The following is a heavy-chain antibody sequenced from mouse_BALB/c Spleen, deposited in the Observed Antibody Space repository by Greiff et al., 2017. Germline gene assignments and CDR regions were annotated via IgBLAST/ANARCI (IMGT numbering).Heavy chain of an antibody. Sequence: EVHLVESGPGLVKPSQSLSLTCTVTGYSITSDYAWNWIRQFPGNKLEWMGYISYSGSTSYNPSLKSRISITRDTSKNQFFLQLNSVTTEDTATYYCARGYSAWFAYWGQGTLVTVSA. CDR2: ISYSGST. J-gene: IGHJ3*01. D-gene: IGHD2-3*01. CDR1: GYSITSDYA. V-gene: IGHV3-2*02. CDR3: ARGYSAWFAY.